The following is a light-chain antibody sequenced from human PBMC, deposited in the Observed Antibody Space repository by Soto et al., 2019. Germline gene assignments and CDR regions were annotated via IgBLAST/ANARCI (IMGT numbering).Light chain of an antibody. J-gene: IGLJ7*01. CDR2: DNY. V-gene: IGLV1-51*01. Sequence: QSVLTQPPSVSATPGQKVTISCSGSSSNIGNNYVSWYRQLPGTAPQLLIYDNYKRPSGIPDRFSGSKSGTSATLGITGLQTGDEADYYCATWDSSLSAVVVGGGTQLTVL. CDR1: SSNIGNNY. CDR3: ATWDSSLSAVV.